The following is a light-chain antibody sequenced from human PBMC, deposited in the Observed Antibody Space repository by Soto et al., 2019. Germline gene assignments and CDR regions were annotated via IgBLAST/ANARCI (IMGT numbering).Light chain of an antibody. Sequence: QSVLTQPASVSGSPGQSITISCSGTTNDIGGYNYVSWYQHHPGKVPKVIIYEVRNRPSGVSNRFSGSKSGNTASLTISGLQAEDEADYCCCSYTISATLVFGGGTKVTVL. CDR1: TNDIGGYNY. CDR2: EVR. CDR3: CSYTISATLV. V-gene: IGLV2-14*01. J-gene: IGLJ3*02.